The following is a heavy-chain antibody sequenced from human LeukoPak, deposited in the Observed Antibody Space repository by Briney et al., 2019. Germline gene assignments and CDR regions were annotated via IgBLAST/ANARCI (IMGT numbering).Heavy chain of an antibody. V-gene: IGHV1-69*13. Sequence: ASVKVSCKASGGTFSSYAIRWVRQAPGQGLEGMGGIMPIFGTANYPQKFEGRVTITADQFPSTAYMELTSLRSEHTAVYYCARALLTYCSSTSCYKRWFDPWGQGTLVTVSS. D-gene: IGHD2-2*02. J-gene: IGHJ5*02. CDR2: IMPIFGTA. CDR1: GGTFSSYA. CDR3: ARALLTYCSSTSCYKRWFDP.